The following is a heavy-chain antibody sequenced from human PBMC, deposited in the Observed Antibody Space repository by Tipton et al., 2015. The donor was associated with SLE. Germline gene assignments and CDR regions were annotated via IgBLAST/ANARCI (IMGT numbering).Heavy chain of an antibody. V-gene: IGHV1-2*02. CDR3: ARTGPIAAAAYYFDY. CDR2: INPNSGGT. D-gene: IGHD6-13*01. J-gene: IGHJ4*02. CDR1: GYTFTGYY. Sequence: QSGAEVKKPGASVKVSCKASGYTFTGYYMHWVRQAPGQGLEWMGWINPNSGGTNYAQKFQGRVTMTRDTSISTAYMELSRLRSDDPAVYYCARTGPIAAAAYYFDYWGQGTLVTVSS.